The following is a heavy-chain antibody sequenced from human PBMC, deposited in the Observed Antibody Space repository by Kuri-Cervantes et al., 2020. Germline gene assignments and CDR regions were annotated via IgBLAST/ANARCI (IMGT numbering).Heavy chain of an antibody. J-gene: IGHJ4*02. D-gene: IGHD6-19*01. CDR2: ISWNSGSI. CDR3: AKEGYSSGWSRGGFDY. V-gene: IGHV3-9*01. CDR1: GFTFSSYA. Sequence: SLKISCAASGFTFSSYAMSWVRQAPGKGLEWVSGISWNSGSIGYADSVKGRFTISRDNAKNSLYLQMNSLRAEDTALYYCAKEGYSSGWSRGGFDYWGQGTLVTVSS.